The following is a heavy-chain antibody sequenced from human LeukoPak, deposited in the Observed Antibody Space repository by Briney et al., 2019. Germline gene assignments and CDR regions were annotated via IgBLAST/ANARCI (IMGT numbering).Heavy chain of an antibody. Sequence: PSETLSLTCAVYGGSFSGYYWSWIRQPAGKGLEWIGRVSTSGSTNYSPSLKSRVTISLDTSENQFSLTLTSVTAADTAFYYCARGALGSGTYYHDSFDSWGQGTLVTVST. D-gene: IGHD3-10*02. CDR3: ARGALGSGTYYHDSFDS. J-gene: IGHJ4*02. CDR2: VSTSGST. CDR1: GGSFSGYY. V-gene: IGHV4-59*10.